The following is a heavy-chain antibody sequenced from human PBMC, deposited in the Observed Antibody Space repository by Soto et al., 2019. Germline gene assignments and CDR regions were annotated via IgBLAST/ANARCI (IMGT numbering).Heavy chain of an antibody. CDR3: ASTPGDIVVVPAATAYYYGMDV. J-gene: IGHJ6*02. CDR2: ISGSGGST. V-gene: IGHV3-23*01. D-gene: IGHD2-2*01. CDR1: GFTFSSYA. Sequence: EVQLLESGGGLVQPGGSLRLSCAASGFTFSSYAMSWVRQAPGKGLEWVSAISGSGGSTYYADSVKGRFTISRDNSKNTLYLQMNSLRAEDTAVYYCASTPGDIVVVPAATAYYYGMDVWGQGTTVTVSS.